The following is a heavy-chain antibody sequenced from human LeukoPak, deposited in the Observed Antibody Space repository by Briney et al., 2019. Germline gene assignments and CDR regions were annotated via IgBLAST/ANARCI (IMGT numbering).Heavy chain of an antibody. Sequence: SETLSLTCAVYGGSFSGYYWSWIRQPPGKGLEWIGYIYYSGSTNYNPSLKSRVTISVDTSKNQFSLKLSSVTAADTAVYYCARDVYDYGDYSIAYWGQGTLVTVSS. V-gene: IGHV4-59*01. CDR2: IYYSGST. CDR1: GGSFSGYY. D-gene: IGHD4-17*01. J-gene: IGHJ4*02. CDR3: ARDVYDYGDYSIAY.